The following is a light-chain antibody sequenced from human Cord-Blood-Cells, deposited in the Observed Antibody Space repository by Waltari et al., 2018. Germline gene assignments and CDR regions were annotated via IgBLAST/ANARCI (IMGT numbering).Light chain of an antibody. Sequence: QSALTQPASVSGSPGQSLTISCPGTSSDVGGYNLVPWYQQHPGKAPKLMIYEGSKRPSGVSNRFSGSKSGNTASLTISGLQAEDEADYYCCSYAGSSTWVFGGGTKLTVL. CDR1: SSDVGGYNL. V-gene: IGLV2-23*01. J-gene: IGLJ3*02. CDR3: CSYAGSSTWV. CDR2: EGS.